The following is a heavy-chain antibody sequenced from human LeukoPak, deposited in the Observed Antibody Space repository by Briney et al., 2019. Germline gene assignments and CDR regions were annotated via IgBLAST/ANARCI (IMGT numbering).Heavy chain of an antibody. CDR1: GGTFSSYA. V-gene: IGHV1-69*13. CDR3: ARDDYPRNYDFRNAVGAFDI. Sequence: ASVKVSCKASGGTFSSYAISWVRQAPGQGLEWMGGIIPIFGTANYAQKFRGRVTITADESTSTAYMELSSLRSEDTAVYYCARDDYPRNYDFRNAVGAFDIWGQGTMVTVSS. CDR2: IIPIFGTA. J-gene: IGHJ3*02. D-gene: IGHD3-3*01.